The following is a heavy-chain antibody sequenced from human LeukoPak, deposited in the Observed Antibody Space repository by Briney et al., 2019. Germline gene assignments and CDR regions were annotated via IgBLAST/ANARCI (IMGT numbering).Heavy chain of an antibody. CDR1: GGTFSSYA. CDR3: ARYWKNWFDP. CDR2: VIPIFGTA. D-gene: IGHD1-1*01. Sequence: SVKVACKASGGTFSSYAISWVRQAPGQGLEWMGGVIPIFGTANYAQKFQGRVTITADESTSTAYMELSSLRSEDTAVYYCARYWKNWFDPWGQGTLVTVSS. J-gene: IGHJ5*02. V-gene: IGHV1-69*01.